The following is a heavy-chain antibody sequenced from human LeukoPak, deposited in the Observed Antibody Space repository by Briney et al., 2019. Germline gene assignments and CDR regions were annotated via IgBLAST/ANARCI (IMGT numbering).Heavy chain of an antibody. V-gene: IGHV4-30-4*01. CDR2: IYYSGST. Sequence: SETLSLTCTVSGGSISSGDYYWSWVRQPPGKGLEWIGYIYYSGSTYYNPSLKSRVTISVDTSKNQFSLKLSSVTAADTAVYYCARDRVDYVWGSYPQGNWFDPWGQGTLVTVSS. CDR1: GGSISSGDYY. CDR3: ARDRVDYVWGSYPQGNWFDP. J-gene: IGHJ5*02. D-gene: IGHD3-16*02.